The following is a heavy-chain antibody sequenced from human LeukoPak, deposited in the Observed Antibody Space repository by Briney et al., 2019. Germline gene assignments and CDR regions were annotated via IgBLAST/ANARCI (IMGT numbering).Heavy chain of an antibody. CDR3: ARLTTVTGGLDY. Sequence: EASVKVSCKASGYTFTSYYMHWVRQAPGQGLEWMGWINPNSGGTNYTQKFQGRVTMTRDTSISTAYMELSRLRSDDTAVYYCARLTTVTGGLDYWGQGTLVTVSS. D-gene: IGHD4-17*01. J-gene: IGHJ4*02. V-gene: IGHV1-2*02. CDR1: GYTFTSYY. CDR2: INPNSGGT.